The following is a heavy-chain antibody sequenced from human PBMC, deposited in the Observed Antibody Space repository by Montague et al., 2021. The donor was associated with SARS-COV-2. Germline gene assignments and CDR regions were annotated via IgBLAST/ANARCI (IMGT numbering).Heavy chain of an antibody. CDR3: ARGLWFGGLLSLYYYYGMDV. CDR1: GDSVSSNRAA. CDR2: TYYWSKWYN. D-gene: IGHD3-10*01. V-gene: IGHV6-1*01. Sequence: CAISGDSVSSNRAAWNWIRQSPSRGLEWLGRTYYWSKWYNDYAVSVKSRITINPDTSKNQFSLQLNSVTPEDTAVYYCARGLWFGGLLSLYYYYGMDVWGQGTTVTVSS. J-gene: IGHJ6*02.